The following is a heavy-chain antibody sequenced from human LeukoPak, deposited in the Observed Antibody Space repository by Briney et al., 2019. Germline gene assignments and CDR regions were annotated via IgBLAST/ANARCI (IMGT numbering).Heavy chain of an antibody. CDR3: ASGGGYCSGGSCYTNWYFDL. D-gene: IGHD2-15*01. Sequence: GGSLRLSCAASRFTFRNYAMHWVRQAPGKGLEWLAVISSDGTNKDYADSVKGRFSISRDNAKNSLYLQMNSLRAEDTAVYYCASGGGYCSGGSCYTNWYFDLWGRGTLVTVSS. CDR1: RFTFRNYA. J-gene: IGHJ2*01. CDR2: ISSDGTNK. V-gene: IGHV3-30*04.